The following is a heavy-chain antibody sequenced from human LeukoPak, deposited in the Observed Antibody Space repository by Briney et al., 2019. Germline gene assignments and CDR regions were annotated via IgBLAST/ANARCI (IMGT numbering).Heavy chain of an antibody. CDR3: ARRDYDYVWGSYRAFDI. CDR1: GGSFSGYY. V-gene: IGHV4-34*01. Sequence: SETLSLTCAVYGGSFSGYYWSWIRQPPGKGLEGIGEINHSGSTNYNPSLKRRVTISVDTSKNQFSLKLSSVTAADTAVYYCARRDYDYVWGSYRAFDIWGQGTMVTVSS. J-gene: IGHJ3*02. D-gene: IGHD3-16*02. CDR2: INHSGST.